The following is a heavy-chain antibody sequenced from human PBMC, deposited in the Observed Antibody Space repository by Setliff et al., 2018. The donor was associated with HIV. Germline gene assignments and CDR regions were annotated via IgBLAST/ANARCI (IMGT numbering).Heavy chain of an antibody. J-gene: IGHJ6*02. CDR1: NYSISSAYY. CDR3: ARRPAGAVAGGYGMDV. Sequence: KPPETLSLTCAVSNYSISSAYYWGWIRHPPGKGLEWIGSIYHSGSTYYNPSLKSRVTISVDTSKNQFSLKLSSVTAADTAVYYCARRPAGAVAGGYGMDVWGQGTTVTVSS. D-gene: IGHD6-19*01. V-gene: IGHV4-38-2*01. CDR2: IYHSGST.